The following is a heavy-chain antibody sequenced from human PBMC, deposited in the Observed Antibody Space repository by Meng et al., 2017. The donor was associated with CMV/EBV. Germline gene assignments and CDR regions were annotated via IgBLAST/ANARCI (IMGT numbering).Heavy chain of an antibody. CDR3: ARTGYYYDSSGYKGWWYFDY. CDR2: IYYSGST. D-gene: IGHD3-22*01. V-gene: IGHV4-59*01. J-gene: IGHJ4*02. CDR1: SISSYS. Sequence: SISSYSWSWIRQPTGKGLEWIGYIYYSGSTNYNPSLKSRVTISVDTSKNQFSLKLSSVTAADTAVYYCARTGYYYDSSGYKGWWYFDYWGQGTLVTVSS.